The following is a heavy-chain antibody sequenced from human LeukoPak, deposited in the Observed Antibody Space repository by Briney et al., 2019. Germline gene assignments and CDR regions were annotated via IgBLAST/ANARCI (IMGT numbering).Heavy chain of an antibody. CDR2: IYHSGST. V-gene: IGHV4-38-2*02. Sequence: SETLSLTCTVSGYSISSGYYWGWIRQPPGKGLEWIGSIYHSGSTYYNPSLKSRVTISVDTSKNQFSLKLSSVTAADTAVYYCARHRSPDYYYYYMDVWGKGTTVTVSS. CDR3: ARHRSPDYYYYYMDV. D-gene: IGHD1-26*01. J-gene: IGHJ6*03. CDR1: GYSISSGYY.